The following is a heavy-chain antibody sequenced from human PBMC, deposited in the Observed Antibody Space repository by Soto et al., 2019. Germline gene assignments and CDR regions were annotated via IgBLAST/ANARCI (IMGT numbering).Heavy chain of an antibody. CDR3: ARPLNGITGTNFDY. V-gene: IGHV1-18*01. Sequence: ASVSVSCTASGYTFPSYVISWGRQAPGQGLEWMGWISAYNGNTNYAQKLQGRVTMTTDTSTSTAYMELRSLRSDVTAVYYSARPLNGITGTNFDYWGQGTLVTGSS. CDR2: ISAYNGNT. J-gene: IGHJ4*02. D-gene: IGHD1-20*01. CDR1: GYTFPSYV.